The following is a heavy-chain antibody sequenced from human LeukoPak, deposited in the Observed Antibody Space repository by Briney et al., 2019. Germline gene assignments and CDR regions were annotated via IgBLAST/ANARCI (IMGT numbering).Heavy chain of an antibody. J-gene: IGHJ4*02. D-gene: IGHD3-3*01. CDR1: GFPFSTCG. V-gene: IGHV3-30*02. CDR2: IWSEGSNA. Sequence: GGSLTLLCGVSGFPFSTCGMHGVRQAPGRGGEGVAFIWSEGSNAYYAHSLKGRFTISRDNCKNTLYLQMNSLSTEDTAVYYCARERVPGDDWGQGTLVTLSS. CDR3: ARERVPGDD.